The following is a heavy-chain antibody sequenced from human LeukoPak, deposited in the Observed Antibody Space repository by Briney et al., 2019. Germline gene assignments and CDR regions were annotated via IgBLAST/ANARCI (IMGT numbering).Heavy chain of an antibody. J-gene: IGHJ4*02. V-gene: IGHV3-7*01. CDR1: EFTFSVYS. CDR3: ARETWKPYDY. Sequence: GGSLRLSCAVSEFTFSVYSMSWVRQLPGKGLEWVAGIREDGNATYYADSVKGRFTISRDNAKSLLYLQMSSLRAEDTAVYYCARETWKPYDYWGQGTLVTVSS. D-gene: IGHD1-1*01. CDR2: IREDGNAT.